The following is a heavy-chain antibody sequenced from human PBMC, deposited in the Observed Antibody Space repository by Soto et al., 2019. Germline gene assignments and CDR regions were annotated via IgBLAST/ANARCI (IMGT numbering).Heavy chain of an antibody. D-gene: IGHD3-22*01. J-gene: IGHJ4*02. CDR3: VRLPSSDSCGY. CDR1: GFTFSSYW. CDR2: INPDGSNI. V-gene: IGHV3-74*01. Sequence: GGSLRLSCAASGFTFSSYWMHWVRQAPEKGLVWVSRINPDGSNINYADSVKGRFTISRDNAKSTLYLQMNGLRAEDTAVYYCVRLPSSDSCGYWGQGTLVTVSS.